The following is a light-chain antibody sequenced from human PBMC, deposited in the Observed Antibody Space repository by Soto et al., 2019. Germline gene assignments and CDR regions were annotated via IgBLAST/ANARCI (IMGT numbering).Light chain of an antibody. Sequence: DIQMTQSPSTLSASVGDRVAITCRASQSISSWLAWYQQKPGKAPKVLIFDASSLESGVPSRFSGSGSGTDFTLTIRSLQPEDSATYYCQQPISFPITFGHGTRLEIK. CDR3: QQPISFPIT. CDR1: QSISSW. V-gene: IGKV1-5*01. CDR2: DAS. J-gene: IGKJ5*01.